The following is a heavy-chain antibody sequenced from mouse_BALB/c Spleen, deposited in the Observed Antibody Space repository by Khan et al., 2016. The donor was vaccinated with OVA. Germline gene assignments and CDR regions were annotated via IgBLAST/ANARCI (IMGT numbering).Heavy chain of an antibody. CDR1: GFSLTSYG. J-gene: IGHJ1*01. CDR2: IWSAGHT. D-gene: IGHD2-1*01. Sequence: QVQLKESGPGLVAPSQSLSITCTISGFSLTSYGVHWVRQPPGKGLEWLVMIWSAGHTTYNSALKSRLSISKDNSKSQVFLKMNSLQTDDTAMYYCARHGYYGNYGPYFDVWGAGTTVTVSS. V-gene: IGHV2-6-1*01. CDR3: ARHGYYGNYGPYFDV.